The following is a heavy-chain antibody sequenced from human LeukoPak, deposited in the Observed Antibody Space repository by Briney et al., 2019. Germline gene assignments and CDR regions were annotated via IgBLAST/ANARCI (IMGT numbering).Heavy chain of an antibody. D-gene: IGHD1-26*01. CDR1: GGTFSSYA. V-gene: IGHV1-69*13. CDR2: IIPIFGTA. Sequence: SVKVSCKASGGTFSSYAISWVRQAPGQGLEWMGGIIPIFGTANYAQKFQGRVTITADESTSTAYMELSSLRSEDTAVYYCARGRELLLGYFDYWGQGTLVTVSS. J-gene: IGHJ4*02. CDR3: ARGRELLLGYFDY.